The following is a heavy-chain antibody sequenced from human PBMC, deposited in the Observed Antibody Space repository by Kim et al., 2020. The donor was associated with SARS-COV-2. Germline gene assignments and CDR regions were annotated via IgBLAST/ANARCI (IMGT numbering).Heavy chain of an antibody. CDR1: GYTFTGYY. Sequence: ASVKVSCKASGYTFTGYYMHWVRQAPGQGLEWMGWINPNSGGTNYAQKFQGRVTMTRDTSISTAYMELSRLRSDDTAVYYCASQSAGYSSGWFDPWGQGTLVTVSS. D-gene: IGHD6-19*01. V-gene: IGHV1-2*02. CDR3: ASQSAGYSSGWFDP. CDR2: INPNSGGT. J-gene: IGHJ5*02.